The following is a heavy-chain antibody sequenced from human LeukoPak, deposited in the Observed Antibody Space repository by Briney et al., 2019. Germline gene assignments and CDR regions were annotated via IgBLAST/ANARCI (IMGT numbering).Heavy chain of an antibody. CDR1: GYTFSDYY. CDR3: ARVSRVGSYYGY. V-gene: IGHV1-18*04. Sequence: ASVKVSCKASGYTFSDYYIHWVRQAPGQGLEWMGWISAYNGNTNYAQKLQGRVTMTTDTSTSTAYMELRSLRSDDTAVYYCARVSRVGSYYGYWGQGTLVTVSS. D-gene: IGHD1-26*01. J-gene: IGHJ4*02. CDR2: ISAYNGNT.